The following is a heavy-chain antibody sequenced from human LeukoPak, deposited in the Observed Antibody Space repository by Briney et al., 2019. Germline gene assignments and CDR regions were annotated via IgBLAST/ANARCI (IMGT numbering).Heavy chain of an antibody. J-gene: IGHJ4*02. CDR1: GFTFSDSA. V-gene: IGHV3-73*01. CDR2: IKNKGNNYAP. CDR3: TREFHSSGCYFTFAY. D-gene: IGHD6-19*01. Sequence: GGSLRLSCAASGFTFSDSAIHWVRQASGKGLEWIGRIKNKGNNYAPAYGASVTGRFTISRDDSKKTAFLQMNSLQTEDTAMYYCTREFHSSGCYFTFAYWGQGALVTVSS.